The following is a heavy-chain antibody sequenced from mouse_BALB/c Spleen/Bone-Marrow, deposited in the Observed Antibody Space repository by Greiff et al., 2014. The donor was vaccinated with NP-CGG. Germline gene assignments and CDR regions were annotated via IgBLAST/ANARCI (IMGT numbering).Heavy chain of an antibody. D-gene: IGHD1-1*01. Sequence: QVQVQQSGPELVKPGASVKISCTGSGYAFSSSWMNWVKQRPGQGLEWIGRIYPGDGDTNSNGRFKGKATLTADRSSNTAYMQLSSLTSVDSAVYFCARSAYYGSSYGAMDYWGQGTSVTVSS. J-gene: IGHJ4*01. V-gene: IGHV1-82*01. CDR3: ARSAYYGSSYGAMDY. CDR1: GYAFSSSW. CDR2: IYPGDGDT.